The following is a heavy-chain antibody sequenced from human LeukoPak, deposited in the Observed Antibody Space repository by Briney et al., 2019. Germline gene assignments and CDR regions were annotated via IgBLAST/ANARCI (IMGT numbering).Heavy chain of an antibody. Sequence: ASVKVSCKASGYTFTGYYMHWVRQAPGQGLEWMGWINPNSGGTNYAQKFQGRVTMTRDTSISTAYMELSRLRSDDTAVYYCAMKGYSYGFGAFDIWGQGTMDTVSS. CDR3: AMKGYSYGFGAFDI. J-gene: IGHJ3*02. CDR2: INPNSGGT. CDR1: GYTFTGYY. V-gene: IGHV1-2*02. D-gene: IGHD5-18*01.